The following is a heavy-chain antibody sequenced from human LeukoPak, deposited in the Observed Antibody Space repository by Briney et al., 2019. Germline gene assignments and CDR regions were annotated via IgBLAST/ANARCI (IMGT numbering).Heavy chain of an antibody. CDR2: IIPIFGTA. CDR3: AREGPEAAGGGTSY. D-gene: IGHD3-16*01. J-gene: IGHJ4*02. V-gene: IGHV1-69*13. CDR1: GGTFSSYA. Sequence: GASVKVSCKASGGTFSSYAISWVRQAPGQGLEWMGGIIPIFGTANYAQKFQGRVTITADESTSTAYMELSSLRSEDTAVYYCAREGPEAAGGGTSYWGQGTLVTVSS.